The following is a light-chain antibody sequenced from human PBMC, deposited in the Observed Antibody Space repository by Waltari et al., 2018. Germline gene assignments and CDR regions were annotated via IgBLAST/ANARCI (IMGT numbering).Light chain of an antibody. CDR2: DVS. CDR1: SSDVGGYNY. CDR3: SSYTSSNTWV. Sequence: QSALTQPASVSGSPGQSITISCTGTSSDVGGYNYASWYQQHPGKAPKLMIYDVSERPSGVSNHFSGSKSGNTASLTISGLQAEDEADYYCSSYTSSNTWVFGGGTKLTVL. J-gene: IGLJ3*02. V-gene: IGLV2-14*01.